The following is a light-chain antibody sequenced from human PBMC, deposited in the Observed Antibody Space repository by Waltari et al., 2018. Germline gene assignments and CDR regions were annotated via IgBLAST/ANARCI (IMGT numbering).Light chain of an antibody. CDR1: SSDVGGYNY. CDR3: SSYTSSTVV. Sequence: QSALTQPASVSGSPGQSITISCTGTSSDVGGYNYVSWYQQHPGNAPKLMIYDVSNRASWVSNLFSGSKSGNTASLAISGLQAEDEADYYCSSYTSSTVVFGGGTKLTVL. V-gene: IGLV2-14*03. J-gene: IGLJ2*01. CDR2: DVS.